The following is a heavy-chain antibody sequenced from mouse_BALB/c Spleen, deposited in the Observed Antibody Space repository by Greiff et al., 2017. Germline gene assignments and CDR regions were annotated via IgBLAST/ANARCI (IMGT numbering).Heavy chain of an antibody. D-gene: IGHD1-2*01. V-gene: IGHV1S22*01. CDR3: TRDYYGHGAMDY. Sequence: LQQPGSELVRPGASVKLSCKASGYTFTSYWMHWVKQRPGQGLEWIGNIYPGSGSTNYDEKFKSKATLTVDKSSSTAYMQLSSLTSEDSAVYYCTRDYYGHGAMDYWGQGTSVTVSS. CDR1: GYTFTSYW. J-gene: IGHJ4*01. CDR2: IYPGSGST.